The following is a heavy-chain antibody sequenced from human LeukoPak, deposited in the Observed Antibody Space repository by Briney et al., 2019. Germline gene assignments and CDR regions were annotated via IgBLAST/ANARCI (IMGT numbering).Heavy chain of an antibody. D-gene: IGHD4-23*01. CDR2: ISSSSSYM. CDR1: GFTFSTYT. J-gene: IGHJ1*01. Sequence: GGSLRLSCAASGFTFSTYTMNWVRQAPGKGLEWVSFISSSSSYMYYADSVKGRFTISRDNTKKSLYLQMNSLRAEDTAVYYCAIYGGNSDLQHWGQGTLVTVSS. V-gene: IGHV3-21*01. CDR3: AIYGGNSDLQH.